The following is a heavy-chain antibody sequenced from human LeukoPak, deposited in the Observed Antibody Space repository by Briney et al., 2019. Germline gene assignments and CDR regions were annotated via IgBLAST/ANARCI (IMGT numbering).Heavy chain of an antibody. V-gene: IGHV3-49*03. CDR3: TRVSSTSWYLDYYFDY. CDR2: IRSKTYGGTT. CDR1: GFTFGDYG. J-gene: IGHJ4*02. D-gene: IGHD6-13*01. Sequence: GGSLRLSCTASGFTFGDYGMSWFRQAPGKGLEWVGFIRSKTYGGTTEYAASVKGRFTISRDDSKSIAYLQMNSLKTEDTAVYYCTRVSSTSWYLDYYFDYWGQGTLVTVSS.